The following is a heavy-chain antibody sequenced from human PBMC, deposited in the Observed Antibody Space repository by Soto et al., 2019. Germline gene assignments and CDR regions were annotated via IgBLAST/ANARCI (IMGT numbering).Heavy chain of an antibody. V-gene: IGHV3-30-3*01. D-gene: IGHD4-17*01. CDR1: GFSFSSYI. CDR3: ARARDSVEYYYGLDV. Sequence: PGGSLRLSCTASGFSFSSYIMHWVRQAPGKGLEWVALVSYDGGYNYYADSVKGRFTLSRDNSKNTLFLEMKSLRAEDTAIYYCARARDSVEYYYGLDVWGQGTTVTVSS. J-gene: IGHJ6*02. CDR2: VSYDGGYN.